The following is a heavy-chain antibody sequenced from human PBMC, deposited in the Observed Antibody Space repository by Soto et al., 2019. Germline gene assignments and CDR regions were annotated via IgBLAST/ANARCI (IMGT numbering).Heavy chain of an antibody. V-gene: IGHV1-18*01. D-gene: IGHD4-17*01. CDR2: ISAYNGTA. Sequence: ASVKVSCKASGYTLTSYGISWVRQAPGQGLEWMGWISAYNGTANYAQKLQGRVTMTTDASTSTAYMELSSLRSEDTAVYYCARDWYGDYYFDYWGQGTLVTVSS. CDR3: ARDWYGDYYFDY. J-gene: IGHJ4*02. CDR1: GYTLTSYG.